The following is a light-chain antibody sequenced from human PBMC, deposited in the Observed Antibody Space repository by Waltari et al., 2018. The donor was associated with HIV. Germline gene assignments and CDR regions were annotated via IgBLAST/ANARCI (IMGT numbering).Light chain of an antibody. CDR2: DAS. CDR3: QQRSNWSLVT. Sequence: EIVLTQSPDTLSLSPGETATLSCRASQSVSIYLAWYQQKPGQAPRLLIYDASNMATGIPARVSGSGSGTDFTRTISSLEPEDFAVYYCQQRSNWSLVTFGGGTKVEIK. CDR1: QSVSIY. V-gene: IGKV3-11*01. J-gene: IGKJ4*01.